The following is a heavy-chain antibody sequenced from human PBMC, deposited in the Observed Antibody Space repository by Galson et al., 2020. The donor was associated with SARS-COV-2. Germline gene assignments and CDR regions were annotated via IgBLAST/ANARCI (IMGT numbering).Heavy chain of an antibody. J-gene: IGHJ2*01. Sequence: SETLSLTCAVSGGSINSGGYSWTWIRQPPGKGLEWIGYIYHSGATHYNPSLKSRLTISVDRSKNQLSLDLRSVNVADTAVYYCARRYTYGLSPYWYFDLWGRGTLVTVSS. D-gene: IGHD5-18*01. CDR1: GGSINSGGYS. CDR3: ARRYTYGLSPYWYFDL. V-gene: IGHV4-30-2*01. CDR2: IYHSGAT.